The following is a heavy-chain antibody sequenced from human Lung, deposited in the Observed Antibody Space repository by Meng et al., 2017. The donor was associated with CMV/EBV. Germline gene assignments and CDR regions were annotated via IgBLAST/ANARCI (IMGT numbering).Heavy chain of an antibody. CDR1: GFTFSSYW. CDR3: ARGRGLTTADY. J-gene: IGHJ4*02. CDR2: INSDGSST. Sequence: SCAASGFTFSSYWMHWVRQAPGKGLVWVSRINSDGSSTSYADSVKGRFTISRDNAKNTLYLQMNSLRAEDTAVYYCARGRGLTTADYWGQGTLVTVSS. V-gene: IGHV3-74*01. D-gene: IGHD4-11*01.